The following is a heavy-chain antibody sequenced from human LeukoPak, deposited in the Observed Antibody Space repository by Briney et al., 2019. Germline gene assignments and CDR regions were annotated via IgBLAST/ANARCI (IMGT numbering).Heavy chain of an antibody. J-gene: IGHJ4*02. CDR1: GFTFSSYW. CDR2: IKQDGSEK. D-gene: IGHD3-22*01. V-gene: IGHV3-7*03. Sequence: PGGSLRLSCAASGFTFSSYWMSWVRQAPGKGLEWVANIKQDGSEKYYVDSVKGRFTISRDNAKNLLYLQMSSLRAEDTAVYYCGSPKSGYYVYWGQGTLVTVSS. CDR3: GSPKSGYYVY.